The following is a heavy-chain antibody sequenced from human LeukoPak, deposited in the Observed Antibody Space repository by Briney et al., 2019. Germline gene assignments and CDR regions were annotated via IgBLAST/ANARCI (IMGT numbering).Heavy chain of an antibody. CDR2: ISGSGETT. CDR1: GFTFSSYA. CDR3: AKDLGASLVGAFDI. J-gene: IGHJ3*02. Sequence: GGSLRLSCAASGFTFSSYAMTWVRQAPGKGLEWVSGISGSGETTYYADSVKGRFTISRDNSKNTLYLQMNSLRAEDTAVYYCAKDLGASLVGAFDIWGQGTMVTVSS. V-gene: IGHV3-23*01. D-gene: IGHD3-10*01.